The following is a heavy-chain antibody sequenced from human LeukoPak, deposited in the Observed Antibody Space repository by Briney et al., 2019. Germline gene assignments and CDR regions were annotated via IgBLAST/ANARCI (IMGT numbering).Heavy chain of an antibody. CDR3: VREYSGFDY. D-gene: IGHD1-26*01. V-gene: IGHV4-61*08. CDR2: IYYSGST. Sequence: TTSETLSLTYTVSADPIIGYSDYKWTWLRQSPEKGLEWIGYIYYSGSTNYNPSLKSRVTISVDTSKNQFSLKLTSVTAADTAVYYCVREYSGFDYWGQGTLVTVSS. J-gene: IGHJ4*02. CDR1: ADPIIGYSDY.